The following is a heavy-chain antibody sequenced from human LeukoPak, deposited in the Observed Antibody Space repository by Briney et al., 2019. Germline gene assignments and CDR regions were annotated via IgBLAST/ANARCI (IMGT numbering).Heavy chain of an antibody. J-gene: IGHJ4*02. CDR2: IFYDGNKK. V-gene: IGHV3-33*01. CDR1: GFTFSAYG. CDR3: ARGVVAAIDGNLDY. D-gene: IGHD2-15*01. Sequence: GGSLRLSCAASGFTFSAYGMHWVRQAPGKAPEWVALIFYDGNKKYYADSLKGRFTISRDNSENTLYLQMTSLRAEDTAVYYCARGVVAAIDGNLDYWGQGTLVTVSS.